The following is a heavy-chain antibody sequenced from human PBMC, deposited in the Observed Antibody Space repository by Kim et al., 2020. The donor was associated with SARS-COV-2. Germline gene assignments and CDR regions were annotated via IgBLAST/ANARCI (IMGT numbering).Heavy chain of an antibody. V-gene: IGHV4-59*13. Sequence: SETLSLTCTVSGGSISSYYWSWIRQPPGKGLEWIGYIYYSGSTNYNPSPKSRVTISVDTSKNQFSLKLSSVTAADTAVYYCARGGIVVVPAAITYYYYG. CDR1: GGSISSYY. D-gene: IGHD2-2*01. CDR2: IYYSGST. J-gene: IGHJ6*01. CDR3: ARGGIVVVPAAITYYYYG.